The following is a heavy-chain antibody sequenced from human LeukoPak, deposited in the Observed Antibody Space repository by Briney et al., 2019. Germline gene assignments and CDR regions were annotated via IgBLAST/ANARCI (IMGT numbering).Heavy chain of an antibody. Sequence: ASVKVSCKASGYTFTGYYMHWVRQAPGQGLEWMGWINPNSGGTNYAQKFQGRVTMTRDTSISTAYMELSRLRSDDTAVYYCARLLMVRGNKDYYYYMDVWGKGTTVTISS. V-gene: IGHV1-2*02. CDR3: ARLLMVRGNKDYYYYMDV. CDR1: GYTFTGYY. CDR2: INPNSGGT. D-gene: IGHD3-10*01. J-gene: IGHJ6*03.